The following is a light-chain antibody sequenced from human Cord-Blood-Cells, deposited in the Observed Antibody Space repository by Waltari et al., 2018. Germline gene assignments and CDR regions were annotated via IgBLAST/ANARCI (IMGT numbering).Light chain of an antibody. CDR1: QSVSSN. CDR3: QQYNNWPPYT. V-gene: IGKV3-15*01. J-gene: IGKJ2*01. CDR2: GAS. Sequence: EIVMTQSPATRSVSPGERATLSCRASQSVSSNFAWYQQKPGQAPRLLIYGASTRATGIPARFSGSGSGTEFTLTISSLQSEDFAVYYCQQYNNWPPYTFGQGTKLEIK.